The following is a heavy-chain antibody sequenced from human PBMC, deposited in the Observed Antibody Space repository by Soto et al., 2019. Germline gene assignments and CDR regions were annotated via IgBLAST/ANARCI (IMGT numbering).Heavy chain of an antibody. CDR1: GFTFSTYS. J-gene: IGHJ6*02. Sequence: EVQLAESGGGLVQPGGSLRLSGAASGFTFSTYSMNWVRQAPGKGLEWVSYISSSGSTTYYADSVKGRFTISRDNAKNSLYLQMSSLRDEDTAVYYCARVLGVWGQGTTVTVSS. CDR2: ISSSGSTT. V-gene: IGHV3-48*02. CDR3: ARVLGV.